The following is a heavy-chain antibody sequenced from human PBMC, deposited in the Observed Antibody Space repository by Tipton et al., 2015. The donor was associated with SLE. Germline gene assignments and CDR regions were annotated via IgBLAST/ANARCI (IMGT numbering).Heavy chain of an antibody. J-gene: IGHJ4*02. CDR2: INHSGST. Sequence: TLSLTCTVSGGSISSSSYYWGWIRQPPGKGLEWIGEINHSGSTNYNPSLKSRVTISVDTSKNQFSLKLSSVTAADTAVYYCARADRGSSSRKGAFDYWGQGTLVTVSS. CDR1: GGSISSSSYY. D-gene: IGHD6-6*01. V-gene: IGHV4-39*07. CDR3: ARADRGSSSRKGAFDY.